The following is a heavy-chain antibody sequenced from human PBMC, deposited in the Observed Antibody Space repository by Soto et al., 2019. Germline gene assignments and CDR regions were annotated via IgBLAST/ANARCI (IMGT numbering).Heavy chain of an antibody. J-gene: IGHJ6*03. CDR1: GFTFSSYG. CDR2: ISYDGSNK. V-gene: IGHV3-30*18. CDR3: AKTGYCSGGSCYSSNYYYMDV. D-gene: IGHD2-15*01. Sequence: GGSLRLSCAASGFTFSSYGMHWVRQAPGKGLEWVAVISYDGSNKYYADSVKGRFTISRDNSKNTLYLQMNSLRAEDTAVYYCAKTGYCSGGSCYSSNYYYMDVWGKGTTVTVSS.